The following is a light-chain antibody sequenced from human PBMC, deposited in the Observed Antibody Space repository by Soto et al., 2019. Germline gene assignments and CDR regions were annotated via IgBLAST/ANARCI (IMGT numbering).Light chain of an antibody. CDR3: GSYTSSSTYV. V-gene: IGLV2-14*01. CDR2: EVH. Sequence: QSALTQPASVSGSPGQSITISCTGTSSDVGGYIYVSWYQQHPGKAPKLMFYEVHNRPSGVSNRFSGSKSGNTSSLTISVLQAEDEADYYCGSYTSSSTYVFGTGTKLTVL. CDR1: SSDVGGYIY. J-gene: IGLJ1*01.